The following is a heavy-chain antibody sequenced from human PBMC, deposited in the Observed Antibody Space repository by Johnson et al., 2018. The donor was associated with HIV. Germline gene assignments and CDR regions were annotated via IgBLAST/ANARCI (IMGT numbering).Heavy chain of an antibody. CDR2: ISFDGSNK. V-gene: IGHV3-30*18. J-gene: IGHJ3*02. Sequence: VQLVESGGDVVQPGRSQRLSCAASGFTFSNHGMHWVRQAPGKGLEWVAVISFDGSNKYYADSVNGRFTISRDNSNNTLYLQMNSLRAEDTAVYYCAKALGGYAFDIWGQGTMVTVSS. D-gene: IGHD3-3*01. CDR1: GFTFSNHG. CDR3: AKALGGYAFDI.